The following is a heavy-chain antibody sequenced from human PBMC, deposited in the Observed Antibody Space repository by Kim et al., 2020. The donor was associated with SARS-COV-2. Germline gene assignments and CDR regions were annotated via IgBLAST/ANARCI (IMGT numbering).Heavy chain of an antibody. CDR3: ARAGGLRLGDHGAFDI. CDR2: INSDGSST. D-gene: IGHD3-16*01. CDR1: GFTFSSYW. J-gene: IGHJ3*02. Sequence: GGSLRLSCAASGFTFSSYWMHWVRQAPGKGLVWVSRINSDGSSTSYADSVKGRFTISRDNDKNTLYLQMNSLRAEDTAVYYCARAGGLRLGDHGAFDIWGQGTMVTVSS. V-gene: IGHV3-74*01.